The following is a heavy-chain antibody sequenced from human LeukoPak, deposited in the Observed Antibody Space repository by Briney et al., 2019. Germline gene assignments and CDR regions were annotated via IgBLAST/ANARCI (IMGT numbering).Heavy chain of an antibody. CDR2: IFYSGST. J-gene: IGHJ5*02. CDR1: GGSISSSSFY. Sequence: SETLSLTCTVSGGSISSSSFYWGWIRQPPGKGLEWIVTIFYSGSTYYNPHPASRVTMSVDKSKSQFSLRLSSVTAADTAVYYCARQGYISGQGFRNNWFDPWGQGSLVTVSS. CDR3: ARQGYISGQGFRNNWFDP. V-gene: IGHV4-39*01. D-gene: IGHD6-19*01.